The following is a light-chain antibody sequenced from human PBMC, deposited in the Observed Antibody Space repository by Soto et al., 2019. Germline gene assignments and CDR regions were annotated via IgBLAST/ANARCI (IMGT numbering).Light chain of an antibody. Sequence: QSVLTQPPSASGTPGQRVTISCSGSSSNIGSNTVNWYQQLPGTAPKLLIYNDNQRPSGVPDRFSGSKSGTSASLAISGLQSEYEADYYCVAWDDSLNGVVFGGGTKLTVL. V-gene: IGLV1-44*01. CDR2: NDN. CDR3: VAWDDSLNGVV. J-gene: IGLJ2*01. CDR1: SSNIGSNT.